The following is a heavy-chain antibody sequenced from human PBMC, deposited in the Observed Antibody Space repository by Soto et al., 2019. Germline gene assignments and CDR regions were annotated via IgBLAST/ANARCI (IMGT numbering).Heavy chain of an antibody. J-gene: IGHJ5*02. Sequence: PGESLKISCKGSGYSFTSYWIGWVRQMPGKGLEWMGIIYPGDSDTRYSPSFQGQVTISADKSISTAYLQWSSLKASDTAMYYCARAAVTMVRGVPEAWFDPWGQGTLVTAPQ. CDR2: IYPGDSDT. D-gene: IGHD3-10*01. CDR3: ARAAVTMVRGVPEAWFDP. V-gene: IGHV5-51*01. CDR1: GYSFTSYW.